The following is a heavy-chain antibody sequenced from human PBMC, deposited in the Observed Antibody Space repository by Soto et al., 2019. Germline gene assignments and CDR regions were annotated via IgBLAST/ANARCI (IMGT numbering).Heavy chain of an antibody. CDR1: GFTFSDAW. D-gene: IGHD3-3*02. Sequence: EVQLVESGGGLVKPGGSLRLSCAASGFTFSDAWLNWARQAPGKGLEWVGRIKSKIDGETTDYTAPVKGRFTISRDDSKNTLYLQMNSLRSEDTAFYYCSTGGISWGQGALVTVSS. J-gene: IGHJ4*02. CDR3: STGGIS. V-gene: IGHV3-15*01. CDR2: IKSKIDGETT.